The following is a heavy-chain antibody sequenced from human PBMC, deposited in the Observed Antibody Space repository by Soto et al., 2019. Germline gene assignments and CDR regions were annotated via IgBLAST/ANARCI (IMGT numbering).Heavy chain of an antibody. CDR2: ISYDGSNK. J-gene: IGHJ5*02. CDR1: GFTFSSYA. D-gene: IGHD3-22*01. Sequence: GGSLRLSCAASGFTFSSYAMHWVRQAPGKGLEWVAVISYDGSNKYYADSVKGRFTISRDNSKNTLYLQMNSLRAEDTAVYYCARPGVGIVVVDINWFDPWGQGTLVTVSS. CDR3: ARPGVGIVVVDINWFDP. V-gene: IGHV3-30-3*01.